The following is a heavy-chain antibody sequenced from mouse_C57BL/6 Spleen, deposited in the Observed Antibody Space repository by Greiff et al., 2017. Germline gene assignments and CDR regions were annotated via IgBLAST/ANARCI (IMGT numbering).Heavy chain of an antibody. CDR1: GYSFTGYY. CDR2: INPSTGGT. CDR3: ARRGTAFYYYAMDY. Sequence: EVQLQQSGPELVKPGASVKISCKASGYSFTGYYMNWVKQSPEKSLEWIGEINPSTGGTTYNQKFKAKATLTVDKSSSTAYMQLKSLTSEDSAVYYCARRGTAFYYYAMDYWGQGTSVTVSS. D-gene: IGHD3-3*01. V-gene: IGHV1-42*01. J-gene: IGHJ4*01.